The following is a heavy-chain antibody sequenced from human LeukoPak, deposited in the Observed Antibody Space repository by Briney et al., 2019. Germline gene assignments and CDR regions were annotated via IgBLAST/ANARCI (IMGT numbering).Heavy chain of an antibody. V-gene: IGHV1-69*05. CDR1: GGSFSSYG. CDR2: IIPMLGRS. Sequence: SVKVSCKASGGSFSSYGISWVRQAPGQGLEWMGGIIPMLGRSNYAQKIQGRVTISTDESTSTAYMEMSSLRSEDTAVYYCAREDHTANNWFDPWGQGTLVTVSS. D-gene: IGHD5-18*01. CDR3: AREDHTANNWFDP. J-gene: IGHJ5*02.